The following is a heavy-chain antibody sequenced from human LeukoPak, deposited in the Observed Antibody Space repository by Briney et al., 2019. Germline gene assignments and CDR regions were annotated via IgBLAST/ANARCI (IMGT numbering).Heavy chain of an antibody. V-gene: IGHV3-21*01. J-gene: IGHJ4*02. CDR2: ITSSSSYI. CDR1: GFTFSGYS. CDR3: ARDNDYTNYY. D-gene: IGHD4-11*01. Sequence: KPGGSLRLSCAASGFTFSGYSMNWVRQAPGKGLEWVSSITSSSSYIHYADSVKGRFTISRDNAKNSLYLQMNSLRAEDTAVYYCARDNDYTNYYWGQGTLVTVSS.